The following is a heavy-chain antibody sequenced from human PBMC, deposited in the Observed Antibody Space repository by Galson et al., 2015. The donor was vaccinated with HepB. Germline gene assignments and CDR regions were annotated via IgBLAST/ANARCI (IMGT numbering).Heavy chain of an antibody. V-gene: IGHV4-39*01. Sequence: GGPISSTGFYWGWIRQPPGKGLEWIGNIYDSGSTYYNPSLNSRVSVSVDTSKNQFSLKLSSVTAADTAVNYCASSVGSEVNYWGQGTLVTVSS. CDR1: GGPISSTGFY. CDR3: ASSVGSEVNY. CDR2: IYDSGST. D-gene: IGHD5/OR15-5a*01. J-gene: IGHJ4*02.